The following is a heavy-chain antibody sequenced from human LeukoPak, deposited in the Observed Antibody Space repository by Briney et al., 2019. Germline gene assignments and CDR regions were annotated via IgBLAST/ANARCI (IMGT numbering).Heavy chain of an antibody. CDR1: GGSISSYY. D-gene: IGHD5-18*01. J-gene: IGHJ6*03. Sequence: SETLSLTCTVSGGSISSYYWSWIRQPPGKGLEWIGYIYYSGSTNYNPSLKSRVTISVDTSKNQFSLKLSSVTAADTAVYFCARTTEGGYTCDYFYYYYMDVWGKGTTVTISS. CDR3: ARTTEGGYTCDYFYYYYMDV. V-gene: IGHV4-59*01. CDR2: IYYSGST.